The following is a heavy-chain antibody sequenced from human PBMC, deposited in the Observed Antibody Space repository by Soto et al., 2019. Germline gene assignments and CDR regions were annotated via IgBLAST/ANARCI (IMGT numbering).Heavy chain of an antibody. D-gene: IGHD3-22*01. Sequence: SETLSLTCTVSGGSISSYYWSWIRQPPGKGMEWIGYIYYSGSTNDNPSLKSRVTISVETSKNQFSLKLSSVTAADTAVYYCARDYMYYYDSSGYGPTYYYYGMDVWGQGTTVTVSS. CDR1: GGSISSYY. CDR3: ARDYMYYYDSSGYGPTYYYYGMDV. J-gene: IGHJ6*02. V-gene: IGHV4-59*01. CDR2: IYYSGST.